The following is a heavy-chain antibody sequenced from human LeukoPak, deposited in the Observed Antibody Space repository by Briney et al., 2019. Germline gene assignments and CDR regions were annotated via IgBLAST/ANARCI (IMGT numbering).Heavy chain of an antibody. J-gene: IGHJ4*02. Sequence: PGGSLRLSCEASGFTLSTYEWNWVRQAPGKGLEWVSYIDSRDSSIYYADSVKGRFTISRDIAKNSLYLQMNSLRAEDTAVYYCAREPLDIAAAVGDYWGQGILVTVSS. CDR2: IDSRDSSI. CDR1: GFTLSTYE. D-gene: IGHD6-13*01. V-gene: IGHV3-48*03. CDR3: AREPLDIAAAVGDY.